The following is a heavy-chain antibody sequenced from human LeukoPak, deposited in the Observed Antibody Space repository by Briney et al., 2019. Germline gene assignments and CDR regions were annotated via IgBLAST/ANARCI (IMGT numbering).Heavy chain of an antibody. Sequence: GGSLRLSCAASRFTFSSYSMNWVRQAPGKGLEWVSYISSSSSTIYYADSVKGRFTISRDNAKNSLYLQMNSLRAEDTAVYYCARGAGARWFDPWGQGTLVTVSS. J-gene: IGHJ5*02. CDR3: ARGAGARWFDP. D-gene: IGHD1-26*01. CDR1: RFTFSSYS. V-gene: IGHV3-48*01. CDR2: ISSSSSTI.